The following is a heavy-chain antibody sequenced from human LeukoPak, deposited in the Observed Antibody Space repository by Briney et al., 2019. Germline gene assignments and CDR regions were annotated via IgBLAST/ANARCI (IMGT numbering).Heavy chain of an antibody. CDR3: ARGYDSSGYYSAPDY. Sequence: GASVKVSCKASGYTFTGYYMHWARQAPGQGLEWMGIINPSGGSTSYAQKFQGRVTMTRDTSTSTVYMELSSLRSEDTAVYYCARGYDSSGYYSAPDYWGQGTLVTVSS. D-gene: IGHD3-22*01. CDR1: GYTFTGYY. CDR2: INPSGGST. V-gene: IGHV1-46*01. J-gene: IGHJ4*02.